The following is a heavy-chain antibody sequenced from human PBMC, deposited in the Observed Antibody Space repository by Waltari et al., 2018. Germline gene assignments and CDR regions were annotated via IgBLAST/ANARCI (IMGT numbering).Heavy chain of an antibody. J-gene: IGHJ1*01. V-gene: IGHV3-30-3*01. CDR2: ISYDGSNK. D-gene: IGHD6-13*01. CDR1: GFTFSSYA. Sequence: QVQLVESGGGVVQPGRSLRLSCAASGFTFSSYAMHWVRQAPGKGLEWVAVISYDGSNKYYADSVKGRFTISRDNSKNTLYLQMNSLRAEDTAVYYCARDFDPAAGPLHWDTSPVRLGYFQHWGQGTLVTVSS. CDR3: ARDFDPAAGPLHWDTSPVRLGYFQH.